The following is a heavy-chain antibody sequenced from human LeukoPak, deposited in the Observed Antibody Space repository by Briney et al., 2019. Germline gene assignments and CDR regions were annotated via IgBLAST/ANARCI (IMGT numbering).Heavy chain of an antibody. V-gene: IGHV3-23*01. CDR1: GFTFSTYA. CDR3: AKERSSGVYRLFDY. J-gene: IGHJ4*02. CDR2: ISGSGDNT. D-gene: IGHD3-22*01. Sequence: GGSLRLSCAASGFTFSTYAMNWVRQAPGKGLEWVSGISGSGDNTYYTDSVKGRFTISRDNSKDTLYLQMNSLRAEDTAVYYRAKERSSGVYRLFDYRGQGTLVTVSS.